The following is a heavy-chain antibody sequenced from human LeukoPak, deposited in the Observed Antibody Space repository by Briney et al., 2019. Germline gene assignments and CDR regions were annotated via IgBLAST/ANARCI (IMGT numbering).Heavy chain of an antibody. Sequence: GGSLRLSCAASGFTVSTNYMTWVRQAPGKGLEWVSLLYAGGNTYYADSVRGRFTISRHNSKNTLYLQMNSLRAEDTAVYYCARFGPITMIVGAFDIWGQGTMVTVSS. CDR3: ARFGPITMIVGAFDI. CDR1: GFTVSTNY. J-gene: IGHJ3*02. V-gene: IGHV3-53*01. CDR2: LYAGGNT. D-gene: IGHD3-22*01.